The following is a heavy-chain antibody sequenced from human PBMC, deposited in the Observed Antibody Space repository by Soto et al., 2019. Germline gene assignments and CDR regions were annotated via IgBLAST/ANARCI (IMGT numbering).Heavy chain of an antibody. CDR2: ISGHNGVT. CDR3: ARDLQNLSRLDY. CDR1: GYTFSTYG. D-gene: IGHD2-2*01. V-gene: IGHV1-18*01. Sequence: QVQLVQSGAEVQKPGASMRVSCTASGYTFSTYGISWLRQAPGQGLEWMGWISGHNGVTNYAQKFQGRVTMTTDTFTSTVYMELRSLRSDDTAVYYCARDLQNLSRLDYWGQGSLVTVSS. J-gene: IGHJ4*02.